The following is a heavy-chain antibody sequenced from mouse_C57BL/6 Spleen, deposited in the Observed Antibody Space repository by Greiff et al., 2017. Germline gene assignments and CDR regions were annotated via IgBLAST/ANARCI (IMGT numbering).Heavy chain of an antibody. CDR2: ISSGGIYT. CDR1: GFTFSSYG. Sequence: EVKLVESGGDLVKPGGSLKLSCAASGFTFSSYGMSWVRQTPDKRLEWVATISSGGIYTYYPDSMKGRFTISINNAKNTLYLQMSSLKSEDTAMYSCARQGKISYYYDSSLFDYWGQGTTLTVSS. J-gene: IGHJ2*01. V-gene: IGHV5-6*02. D-gene: IGHD1-1*01. CDR3: ARQGKISYYYDSSLFDY.